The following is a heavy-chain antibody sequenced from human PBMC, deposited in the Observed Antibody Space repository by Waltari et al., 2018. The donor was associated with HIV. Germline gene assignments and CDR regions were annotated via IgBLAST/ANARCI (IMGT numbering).Heavy chain of an antibody. CDR2: INAYKVNT. J-gene: IGHJ5*02. CDR3: ARVGCSSASCYSGWFDP. CDR1: GYTFTSYG. Sequence: QAQLAQSGAEVKKPGASVKVSCKASGYTFTSYGISWVRQAPGQGLAWLGWINAYKVNTNRAQKLQGRVTMTTDTATSTAYMELRSLISDDTAVYYCARVGCSSASCYSGWFDPWGQGTLVTVSS. V-gene: IGHV1-18*01. D-gene: IGHD2-2*01.